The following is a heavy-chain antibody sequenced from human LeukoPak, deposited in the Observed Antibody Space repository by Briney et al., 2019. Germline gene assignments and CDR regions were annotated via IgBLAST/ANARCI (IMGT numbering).Heavy chain of an antibody. CDR2: ISYDGSNK. CDR1: GFTFTNYA. Sequence: GGSLRLSCAASGFTFTNYALHWVRQGPGKGLEWVAVISYDGSNKYYADSVKGRFTISRDNSKNTLYLQMNSLRAEDTAVYYCAKQCGGSDWFDAFDIWGQGTMVTVSS. J-gene: IGHJ3*02. CDR3: AKQCGGSDWFDAFDI. V-gene: IGHV3-30*18. D-gene: IGHD6-19*01.